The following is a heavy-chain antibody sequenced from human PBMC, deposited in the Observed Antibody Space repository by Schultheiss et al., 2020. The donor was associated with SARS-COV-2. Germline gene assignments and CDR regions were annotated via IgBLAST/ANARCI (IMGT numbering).Heavy chain of an antibody. J-gene: IGHJ4*02. CDR2: IRSKANSYAT. D-gene: IGHD4-17*01. CDR3: ARHDYGDYVDY. V-gene: IGHV3-73*01. Sequence: GGSLRLSCAASGFTFSSYAMHWVRQAPGKGLEWVGRIRSKANSYATAYAASVKGRFTISRDDSKNTAYLQMNSLRAEDTAVYYCARHDYGDYVDYWGQGTLVTVSS. CDR1: GFTFSSYA.